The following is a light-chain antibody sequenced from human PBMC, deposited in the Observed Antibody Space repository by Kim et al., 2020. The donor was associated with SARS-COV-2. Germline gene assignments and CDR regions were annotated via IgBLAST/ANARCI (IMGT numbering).Light chain of an antibody. V-gene: IGKV1-16*02. J-gene: IGKJ3*01. CDR1: QGISNY. CDR3: HQYHTCPYT. CDR2: AAS. Sequence: ASVGNTITSTWRANQGISNYLAWFQQKPRKATKSLSYAASNLQSGDPSKFSGRGSGTDFTLTISSLQPEDFATYYCHQYHTCPYTFGPGTKVDIK.